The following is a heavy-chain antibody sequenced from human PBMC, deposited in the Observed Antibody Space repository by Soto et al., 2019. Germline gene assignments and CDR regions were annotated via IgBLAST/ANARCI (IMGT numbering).Heavy chain of an antibody. CDR3: ARDAYDILTGRYYYGMDV. V-gene: IGHV3-53*01. Sequence: PGGSLRLSCAASGFTVSSNYMSWVRQAPGKGLEWVSVIYSGGSTYYADSVKGRFTISRDNSKNTLYLQMNSLRAEDTAVYYCARDAYDILTGRYYYGMDVWGQGTTVTVSS. CDR1: GFTVSSNY. J-gene: IGHJ6*02. D-gene: IGHD3-9*01. CDR2: IYSGGST.